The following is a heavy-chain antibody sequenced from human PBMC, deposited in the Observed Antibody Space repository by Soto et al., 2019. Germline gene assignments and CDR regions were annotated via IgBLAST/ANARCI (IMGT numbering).Heavy chain of an antibody. CDR2: IGTAGDT. D-gene: IGHD2-15*01. V-gene: IGHV3-13*01. CDR3: ARALAGVVAGNWFDP. Sequence: EVQLVESGGGLVQPGGSLRLSCAASGFTFSSYDMHWVRQATGKGLEWVSAIGTAGDTYYPCSVKGRFTISRENAKNSLYLQMNSLRAEDTAVYYCARALAGVVAGNWFDPWGQGTLVTVSS. CDR1: GFTFSSYD. J-gene: IGHJ5*02.